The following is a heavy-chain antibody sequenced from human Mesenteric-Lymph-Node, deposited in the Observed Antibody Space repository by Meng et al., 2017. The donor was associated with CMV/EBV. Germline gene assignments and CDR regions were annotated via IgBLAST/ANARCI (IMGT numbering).Heavy chain of an antibody. D-gene: IGHD1-26*01. CDR3: ARQGGRKD. CDR1: GFTFTTHA. Sequence: GESLKISCEASGFTFTTHAMHWVRQAPGKGLEWVAFIRYDGTLTSYSDSVKGRFTVSRDNSKNTLYLQMNSLRAEDTAVYYCARQGGRKDWGQGTLVTVSS. V-gene: IGHV3-30*02. J-gene: IGHJ4*02. CDR2: IRYDGTLT.